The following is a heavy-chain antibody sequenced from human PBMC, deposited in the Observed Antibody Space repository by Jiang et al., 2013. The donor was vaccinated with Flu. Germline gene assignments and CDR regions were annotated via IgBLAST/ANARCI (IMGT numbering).Heavy chain of an antibody. CDR1: GDTFSSYP. V-gene: IGHV1-69*01. J-gene: IGHJ4*02. D-gene: IGHD5-18*01. Sequence: SGAEVKKPGSSVKVSCKASGDTFSSYPINWVRQAPGQGLEWMGGIIPIFGTSNYAQKFQGRVTIIADESTSTAYMEMSSLRYEDTAVYYCARDYGYSYGSGYWGQGTLVTVSS. CDR3: ARDYGYSYGSGY. CDR2: IIPIFGTS.